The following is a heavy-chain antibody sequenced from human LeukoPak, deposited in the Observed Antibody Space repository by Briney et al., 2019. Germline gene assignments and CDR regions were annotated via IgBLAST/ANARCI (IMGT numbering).Heavy chain of an antibody. D-gene: IGHD2-15*01. CDR1: GGSISSYY. V-gene: IGHV4-59*01. Sequence: SETLSLTCTVSGGSISSYYWSWIRQPPGKGLEWIGYIYYSGSTNYNPSLKSRVTISVDTSKNQFSLKLSSVTAADTAVYYCARYGAWRIGTGFYYYMDVWGKGTTVTVSS. CDR3: ARYGAWRIGTGFYYYMDV. CDR2: IYYSGST. J-gene: IGHJ6*03.